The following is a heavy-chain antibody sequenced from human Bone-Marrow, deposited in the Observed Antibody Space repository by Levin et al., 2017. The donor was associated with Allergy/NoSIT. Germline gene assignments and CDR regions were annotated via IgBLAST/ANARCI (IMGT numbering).Heavy chain of an antibody. CDR1: GFAFGDYA. CDR2: IRSKAYGGTS. CDR3: SRRTRGQKQARGRTTDY. V-gene: IGHV3-49*03. J-gene: IGHJ4*02. D-gene: IGHD2-15*01. Sequence: GGSLRLSCTASGFAFGDYAISWFHQAPGKGLEWLGFIRSKAYGGTSEYAASVKDRFTISRDDSNCIAYLQMDSLKTEDTAVYYCSRRTRGQKQARGRTTDYWGQGTLVTVSS.